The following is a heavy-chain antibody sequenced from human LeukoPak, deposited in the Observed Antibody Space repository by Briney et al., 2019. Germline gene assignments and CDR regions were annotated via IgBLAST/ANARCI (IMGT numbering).Heavy chain of an antibody. J-gene: IGHJ4*02. CDR1: GYTFTSNH. Sequence: ASVKVSCKASGYTFTSNHIRWVRQAPGQGLEWMGIVSPSDGTTTYTQRFQGRVTMTRDTSTSTVYMELTSLRSEDTAVYYCARNLGGGWSDYWGQGTLVTVSS. CDR2: VSPSDGTT. V-gene: IGHV1-46*01. CDR3: ARNLGGGWSDY. D-gene: IGHD6-19*01.